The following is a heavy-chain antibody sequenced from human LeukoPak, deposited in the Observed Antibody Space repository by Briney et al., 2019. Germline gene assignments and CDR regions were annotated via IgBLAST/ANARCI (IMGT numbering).Heavy chain of an antibody. CDR1: GFTFSSYA. CDR3: ARVCSTTSCYLGVRGDY. J-gene: IGHJ4*02. Sequence: PGGSLRLSCAASGFTFSSYAMHWVRQAPGKGLEWVAVISYDGSNKYYADSVKGRFTISRDNAKNSLDLQMNSLRVEDTAVYYCARVCSTTSCYLGVRGDYWGQGTLVTVSS. V-gene: IGHV3-30-3*01. D-gene: IGHD2-2*01. CDR2: ISYDGSNK.